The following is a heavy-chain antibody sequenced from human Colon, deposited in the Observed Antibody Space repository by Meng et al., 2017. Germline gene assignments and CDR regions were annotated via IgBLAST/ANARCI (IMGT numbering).Heavy chain of an antibody. Sequence: SETLSLTCTVSNVSISNYYSSWIRQSPGKGLEWIGFIYSSGTTNYNPSLKGRVKISLDRAKNQFSLRVSSVTAADTAVYYCTRDFQYSDSSGSYGDAFDIWGQGTMVTVSS. CDR1: NVSISNYY. CDR3: TRDFQYSDSSGSYGDAFDI. D-gene: IGHD3-22*01. J-gene: IGHJ3*02. V-gene: IGHV4-59*01. CDR2: IYSSGTT.